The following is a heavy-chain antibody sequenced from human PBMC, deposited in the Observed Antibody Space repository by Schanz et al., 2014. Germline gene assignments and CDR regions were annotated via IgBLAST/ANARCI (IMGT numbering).Heavy chain of an antibody. D-gene: IGHD2-8*01. CDR1: GFSFNNYG. V-gene: IGHV3-30*03. Sequence: VQLVESGGGLVQPGGSLRLSCAASGFSFNNYGLNWVRQAPGKGLEWVAAISYDGSNSYYADSVKGRFTISRDAAKDSLFLQMTSLRADDTAVYFCAREYASTWFESNVMAGRIDNWGQGTLVTVSS. J-gene: IGHJ4*02. CDR2: ISYDGSNS. CDR3: AREYASTWFESNVMAGRIDN.